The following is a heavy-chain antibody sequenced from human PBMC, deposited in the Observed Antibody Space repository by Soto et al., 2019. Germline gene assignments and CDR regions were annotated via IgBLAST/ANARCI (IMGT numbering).Heavy chain of an antibody. D-gene: IGHD5-12*01. CDR3: AKGGGMSGYDIDY. J-gene: IGHJ4*02. V-gene: IGHV3-23*01. CDR1: GFTFRSYA. Sequence: EVQLLEFGGGLEQPGGSLRLSCAASGFTFRSYAMSWVRQAPGKGLEWVSGISGSGGSTYYADSVKGRFTISRDNSMNTLSGQMNSLRAEDTAVYYCAKGGGMSGYDIDYWGQGTLVTVSS. CDR2: ISGSGGST.